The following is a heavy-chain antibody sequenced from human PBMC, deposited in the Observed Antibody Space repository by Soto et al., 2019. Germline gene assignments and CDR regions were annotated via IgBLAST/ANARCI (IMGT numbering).Heavy chain of an antibody. D-gene: IGHD1-26*01. Sequence: GGPLRLSCAAYGFTFGDYYMRWIPEAQGKGLEWVSYISSSSSYTNYAESVKGRFTISRDNAKNSLYLPMNSLRAEDTAVYYCAREVIVDATEYGMDAWCQAVTVSISS. CDR1: GFTFGDYY. CDR3: AREVIVDATEYGMDA. J-gene: IGHJ6*02. CDR2: ISSSSSYT. V-gene: IGHV3-11*06.